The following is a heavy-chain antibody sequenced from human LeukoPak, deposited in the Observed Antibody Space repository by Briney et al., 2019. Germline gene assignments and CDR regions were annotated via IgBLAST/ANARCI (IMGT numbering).Heavy chain of an antibody. V-gene: IGHV3-23*01. CDR1: GFTLSSYA. J-gene: IGHJ5*02. CDR3: AKVMIRGVSRWFDP. CDR2: IGANGGSI. D-gene: IGHD3-10*01. Sequence: GGSLRLSCAGSGFTLSSYAMTWVRQAPGKGLEWVSVIGANGGSIYYADSVKGRFTISRDNPKNTLYLQMNSLRAEDTAVYYCAKVMIRGVSRWFDPWGQGTLVTVSS.